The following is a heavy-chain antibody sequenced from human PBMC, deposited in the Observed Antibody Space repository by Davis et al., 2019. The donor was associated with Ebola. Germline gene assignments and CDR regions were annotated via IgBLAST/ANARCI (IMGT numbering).Heavy chain of an antibody. Sequence: PGGSLRLSCKGSGYSSTNYWIGWVRQMPGKGLEWMGLIYPGDSNTRYSPSFQGQVIISADRSISTAYLQWSSLKASDTAMYYCGRLPMETVAGTTIDYWGQGTLVTVSS. CDR2: IYPGDSNT. CDR3: GRLPMETVAGTTIDY. V-gene: IGHV5-51*01. J-gene: IGHJ4*02. D-gene: IGHD6-19*01. CDR1: GYSSTNYW.